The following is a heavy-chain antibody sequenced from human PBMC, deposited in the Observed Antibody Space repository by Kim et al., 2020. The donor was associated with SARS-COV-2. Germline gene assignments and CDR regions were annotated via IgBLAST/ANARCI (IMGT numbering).Heavy chain of an antibody. CDR3: ARDLDCGSISCYGAFNF. Sequence: ASVKVSCKAAGYTFTDYYIHWVRQAPGQGLEWMGLINPKSGDTSYVEKFQARVTMTRDTSTSTVYMDLSSLRSEDTAIYYCARDLDCGSISCYGAFNFWGQGTVVTVSS. CDR2: INPKSGDT. V-gene: IGHV1-46*01. CDR1: GYTFTDYY. J-gene: IGHJ3*01. D-gene: IGHD2-2*01.